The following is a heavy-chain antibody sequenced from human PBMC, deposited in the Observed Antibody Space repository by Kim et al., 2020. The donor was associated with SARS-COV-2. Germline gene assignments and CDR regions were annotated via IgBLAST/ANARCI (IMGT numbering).Heavy chain of an antibody. D-gene: IGHD3-3*01. CDR3: ARLIRPGITIFGVVTYAMDV. V-gene: IGHV4-39*01. J-gene: IGHJ6*02. Sequence: SRVTISVDTSKNQFSLKLSSVTAADTAVYYCARLIRPGITIFGVVTYAMDVWGQGTTVTVSS.